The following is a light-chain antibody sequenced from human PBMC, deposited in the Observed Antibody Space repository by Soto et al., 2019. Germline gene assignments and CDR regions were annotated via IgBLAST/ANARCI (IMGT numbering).Light chain of an antibody. CDR1: SGHSNYA. CDR2: LNSDGSH. CDR3: QTWATGIHVV. Sequence: QSVLTQSPSVSASLGASVKLTCTLSSGHSNYAIAWHQQQPEKGPRYLMKLNSDGSHSKGDGIPDRFSGSSSGAERYLTISSLQSEDEADYYCQTWATGIHVVFGGGTQLTVL. J-gene: IGLJ2*01. V-gene: IGLV4-69*01.